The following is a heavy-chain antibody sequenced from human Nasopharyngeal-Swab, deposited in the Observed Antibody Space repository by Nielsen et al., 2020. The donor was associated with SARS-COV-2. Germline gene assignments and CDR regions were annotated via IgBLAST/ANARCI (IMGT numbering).Heavy chain of an antibody. CDR2: INAGNGTP. D-gene: IGHD3-9*01. V-gene: IGHV1-3*01. Sequence: ASVKVSCKASGYTFTSYAMHWVRQAPGQRLEWMGWINAGNGTPQSSQKFQGRVPITRDTSASTAYMELSSLRSEDTAVYYCARDRNVLRYFDWLGWFDPWGQGTLVTVSS. CDR1: GYTFTSYA. CDR3: ARDRNVLRYFDWLGWFDP. J-gene: IGHJ5*02.